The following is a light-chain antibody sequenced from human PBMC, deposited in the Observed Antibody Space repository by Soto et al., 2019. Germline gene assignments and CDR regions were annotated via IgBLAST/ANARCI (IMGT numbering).Light chain of an antibody. CDR2: DAS. V-gene: IGKV3-11*01. Sequence: PGERATLSCRASLSVSTYLAWYQQKPGQAPRLLIYDASKRATGIPARFSGSGSGTYFTLTISSLEPEDVGVYYCQQRSNWPPQFTFGPGTKVNIK. CDR3: QQRSNWPPQFT. J-gene: IGKJ3*01. CDR1: LSVSTY.